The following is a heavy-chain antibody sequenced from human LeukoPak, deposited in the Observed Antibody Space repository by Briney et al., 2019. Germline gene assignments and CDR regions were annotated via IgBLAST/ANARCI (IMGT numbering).Heavy chain of an antibody. CDR1: GYTFTSYY. Sequence: GASVKVSCKASGYTFTSYYMHWVRQAPGQGLEWMGTINPSGGSTSYAQKFQGRVTMTRDTSTSTVYMELSSLRSEDTAVYYCARVTPHYYDSSGYYSLDYWGQGTLVTVSS. J-gene: IGHJ4*02. CDR3: ARVTPHYYDSSGYYSLDY. V-gene: IGHV1-46*01. CDR2: INPSGGST. D-gene: IGHD3-22*01.